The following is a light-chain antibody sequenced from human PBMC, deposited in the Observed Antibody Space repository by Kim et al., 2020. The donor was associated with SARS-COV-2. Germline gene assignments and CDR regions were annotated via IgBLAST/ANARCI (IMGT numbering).Light chain of an antibody. V-gene: IGLV1-47*01. CDR1: SPNIGSNY. CDR2: RNN. Sequence: PWQRYTISCSGSSPNIGSNYVYWYQQLPGTAPKLLIYRNNQRPSGVPDRFSGSKSGTSASLAISGLRSEDEADYYCAAWDDSLWVFSGGTQLTVL. J-gene: IGLJ3*02. CDR3: AAWDDSLWV.